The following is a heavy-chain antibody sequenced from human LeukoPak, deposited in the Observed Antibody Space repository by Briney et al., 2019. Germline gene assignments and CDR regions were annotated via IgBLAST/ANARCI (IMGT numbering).Heavy chain of an antibody. Sequence: ASVKVSCKASGYTFTSYDINWVRQATGQGLEWMGWMNPNSGNTGYAQRFQGRVTMTRNTSISTAYMELSSLRSEDTAVYYCARGYDFWSGYYTETYYYYYMDVWGKGTTVTVSS. CDR3: ARGYDFWSGYYTETYYYYYMDV. J-gene: IGHJ6*03. CDR2: MNPNSGNT. D-gene: IGHD3-3*01. V-gene: IGHV1-8*01. CDR1: GYTFTSYD.